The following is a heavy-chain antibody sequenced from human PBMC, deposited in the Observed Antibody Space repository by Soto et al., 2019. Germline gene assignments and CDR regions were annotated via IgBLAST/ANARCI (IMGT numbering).Heavy chain of an antibody. V-gene: IGHV3-48*03. CDR1: GFTFSSSE. D-gene: IGHD3-22*01. CDR2: TSSSGSTT. CDR3: ARWEVVTGLDY. Sequence: EVQLVESGGGLVQPGGSLRLSCAASGFTFSSSEMSWVRQAPGKGLEWVSYTSSSGSTTHYADSVKGRFTISRDNAKHSLYQQMNSLRVADTAVYYCARWEVVTGLDYWGQGTLVTVSS. J-gene: IGHJ4*02.